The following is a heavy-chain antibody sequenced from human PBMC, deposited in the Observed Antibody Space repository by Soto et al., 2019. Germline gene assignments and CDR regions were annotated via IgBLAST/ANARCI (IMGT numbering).Heavy chain of an antibody. CDR3: TSDTARVHYGMDV. CDR2: IRSKANSYAT. Sequence: VGSLRLSCAASGFTFSGSAMHWVRQASGKGLEWVGRIRSKANSYATAYAASVKGRFTISRDDSKNTAYLQMNSLKTEDTAVYYCTSDTARVHYGMDVWGQGTTVTGSS. J-gene: IGHJ6*02. D-gene: IGHD5-18*01. V-gene: IGHV3-73*01. CDR1: GFTFSGSA.